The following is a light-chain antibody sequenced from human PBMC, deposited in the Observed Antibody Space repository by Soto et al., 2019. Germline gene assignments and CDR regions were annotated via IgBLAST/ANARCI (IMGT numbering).Light chain of an antibody. V-gene: IGLV2-14*01. J-gene: IGLJ1*01. CDR1: SSDVGGYNY. Sequence: QSALTQPASVSGSPGQSITISCTGTSSDVGGYNYVSWYQQHPGKAPKLMIYDVSYRPSGVSNRFSGSKSGNTASLTISGLQAEDEADNSCSSYKSSTTQVFGTGTKVPVL. CDR3: SSYKSSTTQV. CDR2: DVS.